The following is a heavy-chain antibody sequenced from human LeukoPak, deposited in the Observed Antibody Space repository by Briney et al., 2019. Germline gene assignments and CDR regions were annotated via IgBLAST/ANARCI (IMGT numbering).Heavy chain of an antibody. V-gene: IGHV3-74*01. J-gene: IGHJ4*02. CDR3: VKVGGTYDFDS. CDR1: GFXFRSSW. D-gene: IGHD1-26*01. CDR2: ISSDGRST. Sequence: GGSLRLSCAASGFXFRSSWIHWVRQAPGKGQVWFSRISSDGRSTTYADSVQGRFTISRDNAMNTLYQQMNSLRAEDTAVYYCVKVGGTYDFDSWGQGTLVTVSS.